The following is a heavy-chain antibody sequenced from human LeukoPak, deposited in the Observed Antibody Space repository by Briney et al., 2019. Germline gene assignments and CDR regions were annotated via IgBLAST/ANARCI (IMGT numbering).Heavy chain of an antibody. CDR2: ISWDGGST. CDR3: ARGGQPVYYDSSGYYIDYYYYGMDV. CDR1: GFTFDDYT. D-gene: IGHD3-22*01. V-gene: IGHV3-43*01. J-gene: IGHJ6*02. Sequence: PGGSLRLSCAASGFTFDDYTMHWVRQAPGKGLEWVSLISWDGGSTYYADSVKGRFTISRDNSKNSLYLQMNSLRAEDTAVYYCARGGQPVYYDSSGYYIDYYYYGMDVWGQGTTVTVSS.